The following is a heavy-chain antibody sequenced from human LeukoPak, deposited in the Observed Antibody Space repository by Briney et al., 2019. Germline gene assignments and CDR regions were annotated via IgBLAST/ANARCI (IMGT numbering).Heavy chain of an antibody. V-gene: IGHV3-74*01. D-gene: IGHD3-10*01. Sequence: GGSLRLSCAASGFTFSTYWMHWVRQTPGKGLLWVSRINPDGSTTAYADSVKGRFTISRDNARNTLYLQLNSLGGEDTAVYYCASVSSLWAYDYWGQGTLVTVSS. J-gene: IGHJ4*02. CDR2: INPDGSTT. CDR1: GFTFSTYW. CDR3: ASVSSLWAYDY.